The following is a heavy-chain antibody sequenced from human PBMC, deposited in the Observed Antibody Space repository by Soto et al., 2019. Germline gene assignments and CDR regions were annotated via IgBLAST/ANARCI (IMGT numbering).Heavy chain of an antibody. CDR1: GFTVSSYW. CDR3: ARGNTSYGNFDS. D-gene: IGHD1-26*01. CDR2: ISPAGSST. V-gene: IGHV3-74*01. J-gene: IGHJ4*02. Sequence: GGSLRLSCAASGFTVSSYWTHWVRQAPGKGLVWVSRISPAGSSTYYADSVRGRFTISKDTAKNTVYLQINSLGAEDAAVYYCARGNTSYGNFDSWGQGXLVTVYS.